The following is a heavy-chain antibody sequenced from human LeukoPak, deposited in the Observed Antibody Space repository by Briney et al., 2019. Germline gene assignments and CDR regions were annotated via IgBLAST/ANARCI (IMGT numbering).Heavy chain of an antibody. J-gene: IGHJ4*02. D-gene: IGHD1-1*01. CDR2: IIPILGIA. CDR1: GGTFSSYA. CDR3: AENGPTSLERDY. V-gene: IGHV1-69*04. Sequence: ASVKVSCKASGGTFSSYAISRVRQAPGQGLEWMGRIIPILGIANYAQKFQGRVTITADKSTSTAYMELSSLRSEDTAVYYCAENGPTSLERDYWGQGTLVTVSS.